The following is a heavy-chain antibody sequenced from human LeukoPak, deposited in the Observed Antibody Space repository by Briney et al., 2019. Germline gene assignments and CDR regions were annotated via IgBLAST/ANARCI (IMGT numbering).Heavy chain of an antibody. V-gene: IGHV1-58*01. CDR1: GFTFTSSA. CDR2: IVVGSGDT. D-gene: IGHD3-10*01. CDR3: GADSMPRGVFSYAFDI. Sequence: ASVKVSCKASGFTFTSSAVQWVRQARGQRLEWIGWIVVGSGDTNSAQKFQERVTITRDMSTRTAYMELSSLRSEDTAVYYCGADSMPRGVFSYAFDIWSQGTMVTVSS. J-gene: IGHJ3*02.